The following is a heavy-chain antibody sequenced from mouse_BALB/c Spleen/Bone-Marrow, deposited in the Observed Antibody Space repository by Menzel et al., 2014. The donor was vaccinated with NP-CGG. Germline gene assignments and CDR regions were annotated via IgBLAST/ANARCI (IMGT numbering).Heavy chain of an antibody. CDR1: GYTFTNYW. D-gene: IGHD2-5*01. CDR2: IYPGDGDT. CDR3: ARSNYPCAMDY. J-gene: IGHJ4*01. Sequence: VQLVESGAELARPGTSVKLSCKTSGYTFTNYWMQWIKQRPGQGLEWIGTIYPGDGDTRYTQKFKGKATLTADKSSSTAYMQLSSLASEDSAVYYCARSNYPCAMDYWGQGASVTVSS. V-gene: IGHV1-87*01.